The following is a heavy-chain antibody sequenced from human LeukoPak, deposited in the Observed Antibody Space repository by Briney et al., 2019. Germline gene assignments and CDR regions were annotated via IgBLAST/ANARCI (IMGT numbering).Heavy chain of an antibody. V-gene: IGHV1-3*01. CDR3: ASPAHYGSGSYEAFDI. D-gene: IGHD3-10*01. CDR1: GYTFTSYA. J-gene: IGHJ3*02. Sequence: ASVKVSCKASGYTFTSYAMHWVRQAPGQRLEWMGWINAGNGNTKYSQKFQGRVTITRDTSASTAYMELSSLRSEDTAVYYCASPAHYGSGSYEAFDIWGQGTMVTVSS. CDR2: INAGNGNT.